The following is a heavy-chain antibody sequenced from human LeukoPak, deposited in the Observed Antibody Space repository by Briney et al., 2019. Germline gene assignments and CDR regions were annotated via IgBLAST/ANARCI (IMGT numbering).Heavy chain of an antibody. Sequence: ASVKVSCKASGYTFTSYYMHWVRQAPGQGLEWMGRINPNSGGTNYAQKFQGRVTMTRDTSISTAYMELSRLRSDDTAVYYCASISAGYCSGGSCYQHDYWGQGTLVTVSS. J-gene: IGHJ4*02. CDR1: GYTFTSYY. V-gene: IGHV1-2*06. CDR3: ASISAGYCSGGSCYQHDY. D-gene: IGHD2-15*01. CDR2: INPNSGGT.